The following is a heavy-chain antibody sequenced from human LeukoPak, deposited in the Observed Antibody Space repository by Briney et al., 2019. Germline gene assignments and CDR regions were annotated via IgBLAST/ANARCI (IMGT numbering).Heavy chain of an antibody. CDR1: GFTFSSYW. D-gene: IGHD2-8*01. J-gene: IGHJ6*03. CDR2: IKQDGSEK. V-gene: IGHV3-7*01. CDR3: AAAGNGVSDYYYYMDV. Sequence: PGGPLRLSCAASGFTFSSYWMSWVRQAPGKGLEWVANIKQDGSEKYYVDSVKGRFTISRDNAKNSLYLQMNSLRAEDTAVYYCAAAGNGVSDYYYYMDVWGKGTTVTVSS.